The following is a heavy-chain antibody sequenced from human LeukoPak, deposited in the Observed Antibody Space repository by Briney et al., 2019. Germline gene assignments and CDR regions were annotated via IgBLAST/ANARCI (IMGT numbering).Heavy chain of an antibody. CDR2: MNPNSGNT. D-gene: IGHD1-26*01. Sequence: ASVNVSCKASGYTFTSYDINWVRQATGQGLEWMGWMNPNSGNTGYAQKFQGRVTMTRNTSISTAYMELSSLRSEHTAVYYCARGLLRWGLLNYYYMDVWGKGTTVTISS. V-gene: IGHV1-8*01. CDR1: GYTFTSYD. CDR3: ARGLLRWGLLNYYYMDV. J-gene: IGHJ6*03.